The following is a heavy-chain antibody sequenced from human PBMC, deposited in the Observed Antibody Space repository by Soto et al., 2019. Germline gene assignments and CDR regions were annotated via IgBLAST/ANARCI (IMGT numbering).Heavy chain of an antibody. V-gene: IGHV3-48*02. Sequence: EVQLVESRGGLVQPGGALRLSCAASGFTFSSYSMNWVRQAPGKGLEWVSYISSSSSTIYYADSVKGRFTISRDNAKNSLYLQMNSLRDEDTAVYYCAFLSTVTTVGFDYWGQGTLVTVSS. J-gene: IGHJ4*02. CDR3: AFLSTVTTVGFDY. CDR2: ISSSSSTI. D-gene: IGHD4-17*01. CDR1: GFTFSSYS.